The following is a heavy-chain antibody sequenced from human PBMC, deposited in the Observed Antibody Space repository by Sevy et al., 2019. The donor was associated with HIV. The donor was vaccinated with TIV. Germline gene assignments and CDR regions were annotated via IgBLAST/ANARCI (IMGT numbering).Heavy chain of an antibody. J-gene: IGHJ6*02. D-gene: IGHD3-3*01. CDR2: IYSGGST. CDR1: GFTFSSYS. CDR3: ARAPWAGGNHDFWSGLGYYGMDV. V-gene: IGHV3-53*01. Sequence: GGSLRLSCAASGFTFSSYSMNWVRQAPGKGLEWVSVIYSGGSTYYADSVKGRFTISRDNSKNTLYLQMNGLRAEDTAVYYCARAPWAGGNHDFWSGLGYYGMDVWGQGTTVTVSS.